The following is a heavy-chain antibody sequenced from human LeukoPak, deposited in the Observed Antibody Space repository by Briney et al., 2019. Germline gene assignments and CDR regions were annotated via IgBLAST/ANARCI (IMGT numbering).Heavy chain of an antibody. CDR1: GFNLSSYA. V-gene: IGHV3-23*01. Sequence: GGSLRLSCAASGFNLSSYAMNWVRQAPGKGLEWVSAISGSGGNTYFAYSVKGRFSISRDISKNTLSLLMNSLRAEDTAVYYCAKARGSTSSLSIDSWGQGTLVTVSS. D-gene: IGHD2-15*01. CDR3: AKARGSTSSLSIDS. CDR2: ISGSGGNT. J-gene: IGHJ4*02.